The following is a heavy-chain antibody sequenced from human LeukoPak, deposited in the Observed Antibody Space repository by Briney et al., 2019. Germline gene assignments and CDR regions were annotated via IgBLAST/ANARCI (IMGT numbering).Heavy chain of an antibody. D-gene: IGHD4-11*01. CDR2: ISSSSSYI. V-gene: IGHV3-21*01. CDR3: ARDLYIRYSKGQRLPFDY. J-gene: IGHJ4*02. CDR1: GFTFSSYS. Sequence: GGSLRLSCAASGFTFSSYSMNWVRQAPGKGLEWVSSISSSSSYIYYADSVKGRFTISRDNAKSSLYLQMNSLRAEDTAVYYCARDLYIRYSKGQRLPFDYWGQGTLVTVSS.